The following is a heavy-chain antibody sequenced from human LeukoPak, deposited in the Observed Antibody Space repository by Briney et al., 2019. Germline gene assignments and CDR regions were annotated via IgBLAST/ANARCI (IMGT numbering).Heavy chain of an antibody. CDR1: RYIFTIYY. CDR3: VRDRGSSWFADY. D-gene: IGHD6-13*01. CDR2: INPNNGGI. J-gene: IGHJ4*02. V-gene: IGHV1-2*02. Sequence: ASVKVSCKASRYIFTIYYIHWVRQAPGQGLEWMGWINPNNGGIKYAQKFQGRVTMTSDTSISTAYMELSRLRSDDTAMYYCVRDRGSSWFADYWGQGTLVTVSS.